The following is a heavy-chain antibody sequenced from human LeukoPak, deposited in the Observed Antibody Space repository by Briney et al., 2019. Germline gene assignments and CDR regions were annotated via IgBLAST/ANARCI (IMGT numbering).Heavy chain of an antibody. CDR3: AKDDYYDSSGYYEGDAFDI. Sequence: GGSLRLSCVASGFTFRKYAMSWVRQAPGKGLEWVSSISGTGYSTDYADSVKGPFYADSVKGRFTISRDNSNNTVYLQMNSLRAEDTAVYYCAKDDYYDSSGYYEGDAFDIWGQGTMVTVSS. J-gene: IGHJ3*02. V-gene: IGHV3-23*01. CDR2: ISGTGYST. D-gene: IGHD3-22*01. CDR1: GFTFRKYA.